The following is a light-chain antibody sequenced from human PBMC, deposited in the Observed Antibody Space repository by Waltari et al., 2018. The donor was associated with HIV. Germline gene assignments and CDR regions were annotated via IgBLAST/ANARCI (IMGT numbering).Light chain of an antibody. CDR3: QQYNNWTWT. J-gene: IGKJ1*01. CDR2: GAS. Sequence: EIVMTQAPATLAVSPGERATLSCRASQSVSSNLAWYQQKPGQAPRPLIYGASTRSTGIPAWFSGSGSGREFTRTIIILQSEEFAVYYCQQYNNWTWTFGQGTKVGIQ. V-gene: IGKV3-15*01. CDR1: QSVSSN.